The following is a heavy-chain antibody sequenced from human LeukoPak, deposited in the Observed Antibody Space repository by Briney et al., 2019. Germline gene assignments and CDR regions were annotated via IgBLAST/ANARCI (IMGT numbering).Heavy chain of an antibody. V-gene: IGHV3-20*04. CDR1: GFTFDDYG. CDR3: ARGDYYDSSGYDAFDI. CDR2: INWNGGST. D-gene: IGHD3-22*01. J-gene: IGHJ3*02. Sequence: GGSLRLSCAASGFTFDDYGMSWVRQAPGKGLEWVSGINWNGGSTGYADSVKGRFTISRDNAKNSLYPQMNSLRAEDTALYYCARGDYYDSSGYDAFDIWGQGTMVTVSS.